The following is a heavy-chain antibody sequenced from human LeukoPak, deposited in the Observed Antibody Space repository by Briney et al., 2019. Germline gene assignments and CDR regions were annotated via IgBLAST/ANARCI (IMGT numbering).Heavy chain of an antibody. Sequence: ASVKVSCKASGYTFTSYGISWVRQAPGQGLEWMGWISTYNGDTNYAQKLQGRVTMTTDTSTSTAYMELRSLRSDDTAVYYCARQYCSGGSCYGDYWGQGTLVTVSS. CDR1: GYTFTSYG. V-gene: IGHV1-18*01. D-gene: IGHD2-15*01. CDR2: ISTYNGDT. CDR3: ARQYCSGGSCYGDY. J-gene: IGHJ4*02.